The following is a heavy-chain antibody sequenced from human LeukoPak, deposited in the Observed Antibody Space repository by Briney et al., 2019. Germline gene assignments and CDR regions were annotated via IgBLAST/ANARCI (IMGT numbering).Heavy chain of an antibody. D-gene: IGHD2-15*01. Sequence: ASVKVSCKASGYTFTNYYMHWVRQTPGQGLEWMAIMNPGGGSTTYAQKLQGRVTMTRDTSTSTVYMELSSLRSEDTAVYYCARDGCSGGSRYSGFDYWGQGTLVTVSS. V-gene: IGHV1-46*01. CDR2: MNPGGGST. CDR1: GYTFTNYY. J-gene: IGHJ4*02. CDR3: ARDGCSGGSRYSGFDY.